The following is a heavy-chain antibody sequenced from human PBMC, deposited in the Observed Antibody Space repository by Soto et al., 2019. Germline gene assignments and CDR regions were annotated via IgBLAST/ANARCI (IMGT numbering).Heavy chain of an antibody. CDR3: AREAAAAPFDY. D-gene: IGHD6-13*01. Sequence: GGSLRLSCAASGFTFSSHSMNWVRQAPGKGLEWVSSISSSSSYIYYADSVKGRFTISRDNAKNSLYLQMNSLRAEDTAVYYCAREAAAAPFDYWGQGTLVTVSS. CDR2: ISSSSSYI. J-gene: IGHJ4*02. CDR1: GFTFSSHS. V-gene: IGHV3-21*01.